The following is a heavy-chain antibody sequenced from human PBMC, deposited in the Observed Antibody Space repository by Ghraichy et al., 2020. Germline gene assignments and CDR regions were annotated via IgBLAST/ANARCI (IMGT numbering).Heavy chain of an antibody. Sequence: GGSLRLSCAASGLTFSNYGMHWVRQAPGKGLEWVAIISYDGSNKYYADSVKGRFIISRDNSKNILDLQMNSLRPEDTAVYYCAKEGSEYSTTWYRFDTWGQGTLVTVSS. CDR1: GLTFSNYG. CDR2: ISYDGSNK. D-gene: IGHD6-13*01. J-gene: IGHJ5*02. CDR3: AKEGSEYSTTWYRFDT. V-gene: IGHV3-30*18.